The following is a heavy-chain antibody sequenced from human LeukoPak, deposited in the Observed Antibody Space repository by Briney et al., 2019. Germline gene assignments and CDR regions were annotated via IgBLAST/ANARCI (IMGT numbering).Heavy chain of an antibody. CDR2: IASDGSSI. J-gene: IGHJ4*02. D-gene: IGHD4-23*01. CDR1: GFTFSSYW. Sequence: GGSLRLSCAASGFTFSSYWMNWVRQAPGKGLVWASRIASDGSSITYADSVKGRFSISRDNAKNTLYLQMNSLRVEDTAVYYCARGRPHGNDYWGQGTLVTVSS. CDR3: ARGRPHGNDY. V-gene: IGHV3-74*01.